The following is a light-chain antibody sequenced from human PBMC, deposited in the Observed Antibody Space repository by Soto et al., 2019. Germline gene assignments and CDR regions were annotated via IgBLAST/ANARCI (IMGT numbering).Light chain of an antibody. V-gene: IGKV3-20*01. CDR1: QSISSY. CDR3: QQYGRT. J-gene: IGKJ1*01. Sequence: EIVLTQSTATLSSSPAESAYLSCRASQSISSYLAWYQQKPGQAPRLLIYGASSRATGIPDRFSGSGSGTDFTLTISRLEPEDFAVYYCQQYGRTFGQGTKVDI. CDR2: GAS.